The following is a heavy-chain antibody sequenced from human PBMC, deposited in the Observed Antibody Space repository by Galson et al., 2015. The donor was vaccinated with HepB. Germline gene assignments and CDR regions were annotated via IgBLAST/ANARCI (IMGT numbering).Heavy chain of an antibody. CDR3: ARGGMATIGGPTFDS. Sequence: SVKVSCKASGYTFSRYGISWVRQAPGQGLEWMGWINMYNGEATYVQKYQGRVTRTTDISTGTVYMELRSLRPDDTAVYYCARGGMATIGGPTFDSWGQGTLVTVSS. V-gene: IGHV1-18*01. CDR2: INMYNGEA. CDR1: GYTFSRYG. J-gene: IGHJ4*02. D-gene: IGHD5-24*01.